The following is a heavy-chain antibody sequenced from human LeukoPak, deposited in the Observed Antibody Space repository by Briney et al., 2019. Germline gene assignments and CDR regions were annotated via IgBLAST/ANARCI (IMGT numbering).Heavy chain of an antibody. CDR1: GFTVSSYY. CDR3: GRDRHSSTYDAFDI. J-gene: IGHJ3*02. D-gene: IGHD6-13*01. V-gene: IGHV3-66*01. CDR2: IYSGGST. Sequence: PGGSLRLSCAASGFTVSSYYMTWVRQAPGKGLEWVSLIYSGGSTYYADSVKGRFTISRDNSKNTLYLQMNSLRDEDTAVYHCGRDRHSSTYDAFDIWGQGTMVTVSS.